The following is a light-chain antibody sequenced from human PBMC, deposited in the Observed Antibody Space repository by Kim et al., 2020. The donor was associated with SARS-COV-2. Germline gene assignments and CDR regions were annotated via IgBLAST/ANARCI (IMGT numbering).Light chain of an antibody. CDR1: SSDVGGYNY. CDR2: GGS. V-gene: IGLV2-8*01. CDR3: SSYAGSNNFV. Sequence: GQSVTISFTGTSSDVGGYNYVSWYQQHPGKAPKVMIYGGSKRPSGVPDRFSGSKSGNTASLTVSGLQAEDEADYYCSSYAGSNNFVFGGGTKLTVL. J-gene: IGLJ3*02.